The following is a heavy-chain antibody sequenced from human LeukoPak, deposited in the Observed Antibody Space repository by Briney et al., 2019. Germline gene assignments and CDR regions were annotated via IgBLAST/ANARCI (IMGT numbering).Heavy chain of an antibody. D-gene: IGHD2-21*02. CDR1: GFTFSSYS. J-gene: IGHJ4*02. CDR3: ARDKPTAADY. V-gene: IGHV3-74*01. Sequence: GGSLRLSCAASGFTFSSYSMNWVRQAPGKGLVWVSRIISDGSSTSYADSVKGRFTISRDNAKNTLYLQMNSLRAEDTAVYYCARDKPTAADYWGQGTLVTVSS. CDR2: IISDGSST.